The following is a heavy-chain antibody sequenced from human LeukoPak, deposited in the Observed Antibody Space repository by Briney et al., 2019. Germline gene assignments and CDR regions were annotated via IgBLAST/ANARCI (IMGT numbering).Heavy chain of an antibody. D-gene: IGHD5-18*01. Sequence: SETLSLTCAVYGGSFSGYYWSWIRQPPGKGLEWIGEINHSGSTNYNPSLKSRVTISVDTSKNQFSLKLSSVTAAGTAVYYCARRRGYSYGPNFDYWGQGTLVTVSS. CDR2: INHSGST. CDR1: GGSFSGYY. CDR3: ARRRGYSYGPNFDY. V-gene: IGHV4-34*01. J-gene: IGHJ4*02.